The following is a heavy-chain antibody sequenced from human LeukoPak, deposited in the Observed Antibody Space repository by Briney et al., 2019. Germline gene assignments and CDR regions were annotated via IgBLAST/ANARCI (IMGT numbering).Heavy chain of an antibody. Sequence: ASVKVSCKASGFALTTYNIVWLRQAPGQGLEWVGWVTAFNENTHYSRKVQGRVTMTRDRSTDTAYMELRSLRFDDTAVYYCARNSHGYKFSMDVWGKGTSVTVSS. CDR2: VTAFNENT. J-gene: IGHJ6*03. D-gene: IGHD5-18*01. CDR1: GFALTTYN. CDR3: ARNSHGYKFSMDV. V-gene: IGHV1-18*01.